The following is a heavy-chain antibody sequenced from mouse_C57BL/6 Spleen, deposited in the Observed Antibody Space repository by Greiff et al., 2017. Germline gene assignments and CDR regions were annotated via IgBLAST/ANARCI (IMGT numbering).Heavy chain of an antibody. D-gene: IGHD2-3*01. CDR2: INPGSGGT. V-gene: IGHV1-54*01. CDR3: ATYYGYYSGFAY. CDR1: GYAFTNYL. J-gene: IGHJ3*01. Sequence: VQLQQSGAELVRPGTSVKMSCKASGYAFTNYLIEWVKQRPGQGLEWIGVINPGSGGTNYNEKFKGKATLTADKSSSTAYMQLSSLTSEDSAVYFCATYYGYYSGFAYWGQGTLVTVSA.